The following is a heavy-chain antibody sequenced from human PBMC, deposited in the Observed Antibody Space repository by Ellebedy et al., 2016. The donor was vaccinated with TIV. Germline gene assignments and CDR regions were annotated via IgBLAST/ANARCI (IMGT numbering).Heavy chain of an antibody. Sequence: ASVKVSCKASGYTFTNYGINWVRQAPGQGLEWMGWISTFNVHTTYAQKFQGRVTLTIETTTSTAYMELRSLTSDDTAVYYCARGFPLAVTMVRGVRGEFDPWGQGTLVTVSS. V-gene: IGHV1-18*01. J-gene: IGHJ5*02. CDR3: ARGFPLAVTMVRGVRGEFDP. CDR2: ISTFNVHT. CDR1: GYTFTNYG. D-gene: IGHD3-10*01.